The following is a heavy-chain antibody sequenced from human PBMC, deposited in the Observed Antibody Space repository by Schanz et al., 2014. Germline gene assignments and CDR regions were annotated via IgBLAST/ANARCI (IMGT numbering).Heavy chain of an antibody. CDR2: ISYDGRNK. D-gene: IGHD3-9*01. CDR1: GFTFSSYA. Sequence: VQLLESGGGLVQPGGSLRLSCAASGFTFSSYAMHWVRQAPGKGLEWVAVISYDGRNKYYADSVKGRFTISRENAKNSLYLQMNSLRAGDTAVYYCARDSGPYYDKSMDVWGQGTTVAVSS. V-gene: IGHV3-30*14. CDR3: ARDSGPYYDKSMDV. J-gene: IGHJ6*02.